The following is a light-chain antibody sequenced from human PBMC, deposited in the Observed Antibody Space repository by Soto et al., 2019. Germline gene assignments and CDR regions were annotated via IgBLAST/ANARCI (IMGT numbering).Light chain of an antibody. CDR1: QDIGIY. Sequence: DIQMTQSPSSLSASVGDRVTITCRASQDIGIYLAWYQQKSGRVPKLLIYTASTLQSGVPSRFSGSGSGTDFTLTISSLQPEDVATYFCQINVGAPRTFGQG. CDR3: QINVGAPRT. J-gene: IGKJ1*01. V-gene: IGKV1-27*01. CDR2: TAS.